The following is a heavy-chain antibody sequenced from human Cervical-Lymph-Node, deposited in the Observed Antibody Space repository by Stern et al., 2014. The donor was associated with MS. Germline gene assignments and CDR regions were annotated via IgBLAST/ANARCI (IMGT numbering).Heavy chain of an antibody. V-gene: IGHV3-7*01. CDR1: GFTFSESW. CDR3: TRDRGAGATDY. Sequence: MQLVQSGGGLVQPGGSLRLSCGASGFTFSESWLTWVRQAPGKGLECAAHVNQDGSERYYLASVKGRFTVSRDNTKNLLYLQMNSLRAEDTAVYYCTRDRGAGATDYWGQGTLVTVSS. J-gene: IGHJ4*02. CDR2: VNQDGSER. D-gene: IGHD1-26*01.